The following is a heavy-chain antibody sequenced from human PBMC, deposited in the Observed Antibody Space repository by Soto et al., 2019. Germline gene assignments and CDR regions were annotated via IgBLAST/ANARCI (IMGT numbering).Heavy chain of an antibody. CDR1: GFTFSSYG. CDR3: ARDGYSSGWWVRSDY. J-gene: IGHJ4*02. D-gene: IGHD6-19*01. V-gene: IGHV3-33*01. CDR2: IWYDGSNK. Sequence: QVQLVESGGGVVQPGRSLRLSCAASGFTFSSYGMHWVRQAPGKGLEWVAVIWYDGSNKYYADSVKGRFTISRDNSKNTLYLQMNSLRAEDTAVYYCARDGYSSGWWVRSDYWGQGTLVTVSS.